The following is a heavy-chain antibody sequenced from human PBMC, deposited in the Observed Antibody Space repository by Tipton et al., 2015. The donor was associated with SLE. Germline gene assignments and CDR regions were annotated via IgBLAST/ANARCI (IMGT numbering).Heavy chain of an antibody. CDR3: ARTIVGATRAFDI. D-gene: IGHD1-26*01. CDR1: GGSFSGYY. CDR2: INHSGST. V-gene: IGHV4-34*01. Sequence: TLSLTCAVYGGSFSGYYWSWIRQPPGKGLEWIGEINHSGSTNYSPSLKSRITISVDTSKNQFSLKLSSVTAADTAVYYCARTIVGATRAFDIWGQGTMVTVSS. J-gene: IGHJ3*02.